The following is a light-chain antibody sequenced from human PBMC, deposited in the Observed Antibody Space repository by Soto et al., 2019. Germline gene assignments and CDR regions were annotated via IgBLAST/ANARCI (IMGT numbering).Light chain of an antibody. CDR3: QQYGSSPRT. CDR1: QSVSSNY. CDR2: GAS. J-gene: IGKJ1*01. V-gene: IGKV3-20*01. Sequence: EIVLTQSPGTLSLSPGERATLSCRASQSVSSNYLAWYQQKPGQAPRLLIYGASSRATGIPYRFSGSGSGTDFTLTISRLEPEDCAVYYCQQYGSSPRTFGQGTKVEIK.